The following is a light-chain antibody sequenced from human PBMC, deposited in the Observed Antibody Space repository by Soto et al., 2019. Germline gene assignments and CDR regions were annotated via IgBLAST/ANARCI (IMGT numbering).Light chain of an antibody. J-gene: IGKJ1*01. CDR1: QSISSY. CDR2: AAS. V-gene: IGKV1-39*01. CDR3: QQSYSLTQ. Sequence: DIQMTQSPSSLSASVGDRVTITCRASQSISSYLNWYQQKPGKAPKLLIYAASSLQSGVPSRFSGSGSGTDFTLTISSLQPEDFATYYCQQSYSLTQFGQGTKVDIK.